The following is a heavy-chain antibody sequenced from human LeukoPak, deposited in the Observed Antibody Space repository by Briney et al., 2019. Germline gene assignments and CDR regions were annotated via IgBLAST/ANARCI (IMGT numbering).Heavy chain of an antibody. J-gene: IGHJ4*02. CDR2: IYYTGST. Sequence: KPSETLSLTCTVSGGSISSSSYYWGWIRQPPGKGLEWIGSIYYTGSTCYNPSLKSRVTISVDTSKNQFSLKLSSVTAADTAVYYCARVVRYSYVIDYWGQGTLVTVSS. V-gene: IGHV4-39*02. CDR3: ARVVRYSYVIDY. CDR1: GGSISSSSYY. D-gene: IGHD5-18*01.